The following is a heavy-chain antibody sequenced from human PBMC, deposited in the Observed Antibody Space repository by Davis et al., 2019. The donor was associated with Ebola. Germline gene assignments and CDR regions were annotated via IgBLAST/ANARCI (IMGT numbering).Heavy chain of an antibody. V-gene: IGHV4-34*01. CDR1: GGSFSGYY. CDR2: INHSGST. CDR3: ARGPAFMVRGVIDY. Sequence: SETLSLTCAVYGGSFSGYYWSWIRQPPGKGLEWIGEINHSGSTNYNPSLKSRVTISVDTSKNQFSLKLSSVTAADTAVYYCARGPAFMVRGVIDYWGQGTLVTVSS. J-gene: IGHJ4*02. D-gene: IGHD3-10*01.